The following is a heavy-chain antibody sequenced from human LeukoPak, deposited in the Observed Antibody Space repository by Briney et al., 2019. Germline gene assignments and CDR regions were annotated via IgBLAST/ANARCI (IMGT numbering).Heavy chain of an antibody. D-gene: IGHD2-15*01. CDR1: RFTFRSYD. V-gene: IGHV3-30*18. CDR2: ISYNGSNK. J-gene: IGHJ4*02. Sequence: GGSLRLPCAASRFTFRSYDMHWARQAPGKGLEGVAVISYNGSNKYYTDSVKGRFTISRDNSKNTLSLQMNSLRAEDTAVYYCAKDHCSGGHCNFDYWGQGTLVTVSS. CDR3: AKDHCSGGHCNFDY.